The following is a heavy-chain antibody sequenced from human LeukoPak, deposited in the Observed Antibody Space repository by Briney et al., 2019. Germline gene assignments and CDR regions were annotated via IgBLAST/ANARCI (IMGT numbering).Heavy chain of an antibody. V-gene: IGHV3-23*01. D-gene: IGHD6-6*01. CDR1: GFTFSSYA. CDR2: ISGSGGST. CDR3: ARDGRAYSSSWTSAFDI. J-gene: IGHJ3*02. Sequence: GGSLRLSCAASGFTFSSYAMSWVRQAPGKGLEWVSAISGSGGSTYYADSVKGRFTISRDNSKNTLYLQMNSLRAEDTAVYYCARDGRAYSSSWTSAFDIWGQGTMVTVSS.